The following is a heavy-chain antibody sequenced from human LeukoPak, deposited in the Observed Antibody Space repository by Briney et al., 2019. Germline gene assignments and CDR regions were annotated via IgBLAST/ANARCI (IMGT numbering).Heavy chain of an antibody. Sequence: PSETLSLTCTISGGSISSSSYYWGWIRQPPGKGLEWIGSIHYSGSTYYNPSLKSRVTISVDTSKNQFSLKLSSVTAADTAVYYCARLGRNSKLRYQLFRGSWFDPWGQGTLVTVSS. V-gene: IGHV4-39*01. J-gene: IGHJ5*02. CDR1: GGSISSSSYY. D-gene: IGHD2-2*01. CDR2: IHYSGST. CDR3: ARLGRNSKLRYQLFRGSWFDP.